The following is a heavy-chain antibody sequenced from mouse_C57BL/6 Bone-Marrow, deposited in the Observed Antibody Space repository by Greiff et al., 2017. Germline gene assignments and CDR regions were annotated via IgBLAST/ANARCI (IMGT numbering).Heavy chain of an antibody. D-gene: IGHD1-1*01. V-gene: IGHV5-15*04. CDR2: ISNLAYSI. Sequence: EVMLVESGGGLVQPGGSLKLSCAASGFTFSDYGMAWVRQAPRKGPEWVAFISNLAYSIYYADTVTGRFTISRENAKNTLYLEMSSLRSDDTAMYYCARHPIYYGSSYWYFDVWGTGTTVTVSS. CDR1: GFTFSDYG. CDR3: ARHPIYYGSSYWYFDV. J-gene: IGHJ1*03.